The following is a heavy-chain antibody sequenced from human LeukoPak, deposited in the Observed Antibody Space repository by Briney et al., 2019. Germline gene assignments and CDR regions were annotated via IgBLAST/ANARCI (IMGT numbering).Heavy chain of an antibody. Sequence: GGSLRLSCAASGLTLSSYAMSWVRQAPGKGLECVSAISDSGGTTYYADSVKGRFTISRDNSKNTLYLQMNSLRAEDTAVYYCATRWTYEYWGQGTLVTVSS. D-gene: IGHD3-3*01. CDR3: ATRWTYEY. CDR1: GLTLSSYA. J-gene: IGHJ4*02. CDR2: ISDSGGTT. V-gene: IGHV3-23*01.